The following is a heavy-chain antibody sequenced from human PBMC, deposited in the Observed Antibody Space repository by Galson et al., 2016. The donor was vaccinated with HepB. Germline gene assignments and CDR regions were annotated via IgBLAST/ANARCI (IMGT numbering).Heavy chain of an antibody. V-gene: IGHV3-48*01. D-gene: IGHD2-21*02. Sequence: SLRLSCAASGFTFSSYSMNWVRQAPGKGLEWVSYISSSGSIIYYADSVKGRFTNSRDNANNSLFLQMNSLRAEDTAVYYCARDLVGTFYYYGMDVWGQGTTVTVSS. CDR1: GFTFSSYS. J-gene: IGHJ6*02. CDR3: ARDLVGTFYYYGMDV. CDR2: ISSSGSII.